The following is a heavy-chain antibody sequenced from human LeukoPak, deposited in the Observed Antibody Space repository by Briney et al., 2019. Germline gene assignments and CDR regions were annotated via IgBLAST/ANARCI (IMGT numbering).Heavy chain of an antibody. CDR1: GGSISSSSYF. J-gene: IGHJ3*02. CDR3: ARALGAFDI. Sequence: SETLSLTCSVSGGSISSSSYFWGWIRQPPGKGLEWIASIHHSGSTYYNPSLKSRLTISVDTSKNQFSLKLNSVTAADTVVYYCARALGAFDIWGQGTMVTVSS. CDR2: IHHSGST. V-gene: IGHV4-39*01.